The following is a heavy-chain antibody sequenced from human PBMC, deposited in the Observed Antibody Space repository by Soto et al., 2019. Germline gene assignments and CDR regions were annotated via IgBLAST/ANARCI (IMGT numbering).Heavy chain of an antibody. CDR1: GGSISSGDYY. CDR3: ARDTGWLRFPYYYYGMDV. D-gene: IGHD5-12*01. CDR2: IYYSGST. J-gene: IGHJ6*02. Sequence: TLSLTCTVSGGSISSGDYYWSWIRQPPGKGLEWIGYIYYSGSTYYNPSLKSRVTISVDTSKNQFSLKLSSVTAADTAVYYCARDTGWLRFPYYYYGMDVWGQGTTVTVSS. V-gene: IGHV4-30-4*01.